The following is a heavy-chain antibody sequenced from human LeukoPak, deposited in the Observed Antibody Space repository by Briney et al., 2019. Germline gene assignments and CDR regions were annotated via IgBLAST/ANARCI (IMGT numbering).Heavy chain of an antibody. V-gene: IGHV1-46*01. Sequence: ASVKVSCKASGYTFTSYYMHWVRQAPGQGLEWMGIINPSGGSTSYAQKFQGRVTMTRDTSTSTVYMELSSLRSEDTAVYYCARDFGEQQPIQYYFDYWGQGTLVTVSS. D-gene: IGHD6-13*01. J-gene: IGHJ4*02. CDR3: ARDFGEQQPIQYYFDY. CDR2: INPSGGST. CDR1: GYTFTSYY.